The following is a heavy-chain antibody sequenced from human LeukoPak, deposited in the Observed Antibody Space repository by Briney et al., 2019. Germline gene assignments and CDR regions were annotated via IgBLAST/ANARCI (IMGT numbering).Heavy chain of an antibody. J-gene: IGHJ6*02. Sequence: PAETLTLTCTASGYSTNNFHWSWIRQPPGKGLEWIGHIFHSGGSKYNPSPKSRDTISTEMLKNVLSMELTSVTAADTAVYYCARLLPSAFYHGMDVWGQGITVTVSS. V-gene: IGHV4-59*01. CDR1: GYSTNNFH. D-gene: IGHD3-16*01. CDR3: ARLLPSAFYHGMDV. CDR2: IFHSGGS.